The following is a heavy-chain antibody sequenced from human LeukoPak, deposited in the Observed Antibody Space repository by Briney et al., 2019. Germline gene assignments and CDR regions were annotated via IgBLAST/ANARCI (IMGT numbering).Heavy chain of an antibody. CDR1: GYTFTGHY. J-gene: IGHJ3*02. CDR3: VRDGYSGGAFDI. V-gene: IGHV1-2*02. Sequence: SVKVSCKASGYTFTGHYMHWVRQAPGQGLEWMGWIYPKSGGTNYAQKFQSRVTMTRDTSITTAFMELNILKSDDTAVYYRVRDGYSGGAFDIWGQGTMVTVSS. D-gene: IGHD5-12*01. CDR2: IYPKSGGT.